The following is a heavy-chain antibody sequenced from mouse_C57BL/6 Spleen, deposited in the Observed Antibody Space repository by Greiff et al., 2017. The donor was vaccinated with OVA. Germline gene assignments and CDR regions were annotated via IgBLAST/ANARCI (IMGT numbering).Heavy chain of an antibody. Sequence: EVKVVESGGGLVQPKGSLKLSCAASGFSFNTYAMNWVRQAPGKGLEWVARIRSKSNNYATYYADSVKDRFTISRDDSESMLYLQMNNLKTEDTAMYYCEWAGGAMDYWGQGTSVTVSS. CDR3: EWAGGAMDY. J-gene: IGHJ4*01. CDR2: IRSKSNNYAT. CDR1: GFSFNTYA. V-gene: IGHV10-1*01.